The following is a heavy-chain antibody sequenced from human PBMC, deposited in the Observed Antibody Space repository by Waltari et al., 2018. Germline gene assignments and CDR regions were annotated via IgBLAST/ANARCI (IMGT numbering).Heavy chain of an antibody. CDR1: GDSISSSSYY. Sequence: QLQLQESGPGLVKASETLSLTCTVSGDSISSSSYYWGWVRQPPGKGLEWIWNMYCSGSTYYNPSLKSRVTISGDTSKSQFSLKLSSVTSADTSMYYCVRHARTTSGGKHFDHWGQGMLVTVSP. CDR3: VRHARTTSGGKHFDH. J-gene: IGHJ4*02. CDR2: MYCSGST. D-gene: IGHD2-15*01. V-gene: IGHV4-39*01.